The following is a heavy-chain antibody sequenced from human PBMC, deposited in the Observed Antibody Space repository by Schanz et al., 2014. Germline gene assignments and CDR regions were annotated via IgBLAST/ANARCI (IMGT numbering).Heavy chain of an antibody. J-gene: IGHJ4*02. V-gene: IGHV3-30*04. Sequence: QVQLVESGGGVVRPGGSLRLSCAGSGFTFSNYAIHWVRQAPGKGLEWVGVISSDGNQQYYVDSVRGRFTMSRDNSKNTVYLHMHSLRVEDTAVYYCVRLDVHDYWGQGTLVTVSA. CDR1: GFTFSNYA. CDR2: ISSDGNQQ. CDR3: VRLDVHDY. D-gene: IGHD3-16*01.